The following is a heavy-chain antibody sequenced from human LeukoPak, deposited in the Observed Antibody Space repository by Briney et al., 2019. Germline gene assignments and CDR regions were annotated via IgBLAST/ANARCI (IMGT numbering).Heavy chain of an antibody. V-gene: IGHV3-21*01. CDR1: GFTFSSYS. D-gene: IGHD3-10*01. CDR3: ARNDYGSGSYITLFDY. J-gene: IGHJ4*02. Sequence: KSGGSLRLSCAASGFTFSSYSMNWVRQAPGKGLEWVSSISSSSSYIYYADSVKGRFTISRDNAKNSLYLQMNSLRAEDTAVYYCARNDYGSGSYITLFDYWGQGTLVTVSS. CDR2: ISSSSSYI.